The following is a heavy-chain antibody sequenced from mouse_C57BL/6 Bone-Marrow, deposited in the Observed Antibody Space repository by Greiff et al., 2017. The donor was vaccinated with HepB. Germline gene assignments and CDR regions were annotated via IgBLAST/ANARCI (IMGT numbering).Heavy chain of an antibody. D-gene: IGHD1-1*01. J-gene: IGHJ1*03. Sequence: EVKLQESGGDLVKPGGSLKLSCAASGFTFSSYGMSWVRQTPDKRLEWVATISSGGSYTYYPDSVKGRFTISRDNAKNTLYLQMSSLKSEDTAMYYCARPDYYGSTHWYFDVWGTGTTVTVSS. CDR1: GFTFSSYG. V-gene: IGHV5-6*01. CDR3: ARPDYYGSTHWYFDV. CDR2: ISSGGSYT.